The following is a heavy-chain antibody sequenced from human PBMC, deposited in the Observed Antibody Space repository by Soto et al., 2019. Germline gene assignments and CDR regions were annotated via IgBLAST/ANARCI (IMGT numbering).Heavy chain of an antibody. J-gene: IGHJ6*02. D-gene: IGHD4-17*01. V-gene: IGHV1-46*01. CDR2: INPSDGST. CDR1: GYTFTSYY. Sequence: QVQLVQSGAEVKKPGASVKVSCKASGYTFTSYYMHWVRQAPGQGLEWMGIINPSDGSTSYAQKFQGRVTMTRDTSTSTVYMELSSLRSEDTAVYYCARAPYGDYTNYYYGMDVWGQGTTVTVSS. CDR3: ARAPYGDYTNYYYGMDV.